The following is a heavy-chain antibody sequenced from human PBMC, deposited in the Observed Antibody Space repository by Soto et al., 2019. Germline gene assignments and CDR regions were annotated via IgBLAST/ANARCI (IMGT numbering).Heavy chain of an antibody. Sequence: SETLSLTCTVSGGSISSGDYYWSWIRQPPGKGLEWIGYIYYSGSTYYNPSLKSRVTISVDTSKNQFSPKLSSVTAADTAVYYCARSRYSSSWPYYYYYGMDVWGQGTTVTVSS. CDR1: GGSISSGDYY. V-gene: IGHV4-30-4*01. D-gene: IGHD6-13*01. CDR2: IYYSGST. J-gene: IGHJ6*02. CDR3: ARSRYSSSWPYYYYYGMDV.